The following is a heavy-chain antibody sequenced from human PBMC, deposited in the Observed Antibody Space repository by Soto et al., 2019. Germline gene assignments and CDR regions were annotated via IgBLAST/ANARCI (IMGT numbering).Heavy chain of an antibody. J-gene: IGHJ4*02. Sequence: QLQLQESGSGLVKPSQTLSLTCAVSGGSISSGGYSWSWIRQPPGKGLEWIGYIYHSGSTYYNPSLKSRVTXSXXRSKNQFSLKVSSVTAADTAVYYCAGGIAARPLGYWGQGTLVTVSS. CDR2: IYHSGST. V-gene: IGHV4-30-2*01. D-gene: IGHD6-6*01. CDR3: AGGIAARPLGY. CDR1: GGSISSGGYS.